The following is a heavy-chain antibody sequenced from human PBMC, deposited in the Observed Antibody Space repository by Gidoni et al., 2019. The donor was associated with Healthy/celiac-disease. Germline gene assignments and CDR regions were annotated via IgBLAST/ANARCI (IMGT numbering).Heavy chain of an antibody. CDR1: SGSFSGYY. V-gene: IGHV4-34*01. J-gene: IGHJ4*02. Sequence: QVQLQQWGAGLLKPSETLSLTCAVYSGSFSGYYWSWIRQPPGKGLEWIGEINHSGSTNYNPSLKSRVTISVDTSKNQFSLKLSSVTAADTAVYYCARLDYGGNHQSIDYWGQGTLVTVSS. CDR2: INHSGST. D-gene: IGHD4-17*01. CDR3: ARLDYGGNHQSIDY.